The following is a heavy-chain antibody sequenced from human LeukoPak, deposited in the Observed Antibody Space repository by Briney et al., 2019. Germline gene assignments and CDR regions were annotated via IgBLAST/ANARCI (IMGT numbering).Heavy chain of an antibody. Sequence: SETLSLTCTVSGGSISSSSYYWGWIRQPPGKGLEWVGSIYYSGSTYYNPSLKSRFTISVNTSMNQFTLKLSYVTAADTAVYYCARCPSLGYCSSTSCSSTVWFDPWGQGTLVTVSS. J-gene: IGHJ5*02. CDR2: IYYSGST. CDR1: GGSISSSSYY. D-gene: IGHD2-2*01. V-gene: IGHV4-39*01. CDR3: ARCPSLGYCSSTSCSSTVWFDP.